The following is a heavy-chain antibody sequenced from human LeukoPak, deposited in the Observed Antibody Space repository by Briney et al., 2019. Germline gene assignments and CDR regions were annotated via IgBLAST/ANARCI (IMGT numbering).Heavy chain of an antibody. CDR1: GYTFTGYY. J-gene: IGHJ6*03. CDR3: ARVDLQLWSYYYYMDV. CDR2: INPNSGGT. Sequence: ASVKVSCKASGYTFTGYYMHWVRQAPGQGLEWMGWINPNSGGTNYAQKFQGRVTMTRDTSISTAYMELSRLRSDDTAVYCCARVDLQLWSYYYYMDVWGKGTTVTVSS. V-gene: IGHV1-2*02. D-gene: IGHD5-18*01.